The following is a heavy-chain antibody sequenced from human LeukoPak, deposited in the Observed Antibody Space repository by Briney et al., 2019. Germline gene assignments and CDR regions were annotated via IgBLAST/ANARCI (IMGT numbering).Heavy chain of an antibody. CDR1: GGTFSSYA. Sequence: SVKVSCKASGGTFSSYAISWVRQAPGQGLEWMGGIIPIFGTANYAQKFQGRVTITADKSTSTAYMELSSLRCEDTAVYYCARVQMGLYYYYYYMDVWGKGTTVTVSS. CDR3: ARVQMGLYYYYYYMDV. J-gene: IGHJ6*03. D-gene: IGHD1-1*01. V-gene: IGHV1-69*06. CDR2: IIPIFGTA.